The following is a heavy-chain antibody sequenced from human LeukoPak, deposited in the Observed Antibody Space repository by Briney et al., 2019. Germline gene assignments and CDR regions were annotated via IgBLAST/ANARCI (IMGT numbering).Heavy chain of an antibody. Sequence: GASVKVSCKVSGYTLTELSMHWVRQAPGKGLEWMGGFDPEDGETLYAQKFQGRVTMTEDTSTDTAYMELTSLRSEDTAVYYCATDQRGAGLGFRYGSGSYNGMDVWGQGTTVTVYS. CDR2: FDPEDGET. J-gene: IGHJ6*02. CDR1: GYTLTELS. V-gene: IGHV1-24*01. D-gene: IGHD3-10*01. CDR3: ATDQRGAGLGFRYGSGSYNGMDV.